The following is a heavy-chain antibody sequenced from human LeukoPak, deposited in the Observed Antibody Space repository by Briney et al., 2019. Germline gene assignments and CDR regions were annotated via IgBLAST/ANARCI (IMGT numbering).Heavy chain of an antibody. CDR1: GGSFSGFY. CDR2: INHSGST. Sequence: PSETLSLTCAVYGGSFSGFYWSWIRQPPGKGLEWIGEINHSGSTNYNPSLKSRITKSVDTSKNQFSLKLSSVTAADTAVYYCARRCSSISCYNYWGQGTLVTVSS. J-gene: IGHJ4*02. CDR3: ARRCSSISCYNY. D-gene: IGHD2-2*02. V-gene: IGHV4-34*01.